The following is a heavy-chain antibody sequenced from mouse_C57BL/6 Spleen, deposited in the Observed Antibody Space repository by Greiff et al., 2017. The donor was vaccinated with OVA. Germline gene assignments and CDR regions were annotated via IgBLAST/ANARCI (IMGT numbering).Heavy chain of an antibody. D-gene: IGHD1-1*01. CDR1: GYTFTDYN. CDR2: INPNNGGT. V-gene: IGHV1-18*01. J-gene: IGHJ4*01. CDR3: ARGRWHYGDYYAMDY. Sequence: VQLKESGPELVKPGASVKIPCKASGYTFTDYNMDWVKQSHGKSLEWIGDINPNNGGTIYNQKFKGKATLTVDKSSSTAYMELRSLTSEDTAVYYCARGRWHYGDYYAMDYWGQGTSVTVSS.